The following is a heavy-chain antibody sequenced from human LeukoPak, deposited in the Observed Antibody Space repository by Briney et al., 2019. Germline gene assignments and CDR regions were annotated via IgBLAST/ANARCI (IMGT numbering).Heavy chain of an antibody. CDR3: VKDGQVGRWFGELILLDH. J-gene: IGHJ4*02. CDR2: ISSDAGST. CDR1: GFTFSNYA. D-gene: IGHD3-10*01. V-gene: IGHV3-64D*09. Sequence: GGSLRLSSSASGFTFSNYAMHWVRQAPGKGLEYISAISSDAGSTNYADSVKGRFTISRDNSKNTMYLQMSSLRSEDTAMYYCVKDGQVGRWFGELILLDHWGQGTLATVSS.